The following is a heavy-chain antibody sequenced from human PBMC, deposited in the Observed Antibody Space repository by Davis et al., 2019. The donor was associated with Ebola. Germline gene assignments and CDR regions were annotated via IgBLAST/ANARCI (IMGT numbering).Heavy chain of an antibody. V-gene: IGHV1-18*01. CDR1: GYTFTSYG. CDR2: ISAYNGNT. J-gene: IGHJ4*02. Sequence: ASVKVSCKASGYTFTSYGISWVRQAPGQGLEWMGWISAYNGNTNYAQKLQGRVTMTTDTSTSTAYMELRSLRSDDTAVYYCARSVKTLGPGLYFDYWGQGTLVTVSS. D-gene: IGHD3-16*02. CDR3: ARSVKTLGPGLYFDY.